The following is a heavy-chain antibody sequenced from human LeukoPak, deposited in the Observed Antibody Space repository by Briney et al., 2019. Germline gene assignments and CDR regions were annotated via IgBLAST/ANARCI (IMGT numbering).Heavy chain of an antibody. Sequence: SETLSFTCAVYGGSFSGYYWSWIRQPPGKGLEWIGEINHSGSTNYNPSLKSRVTISVDTSKNQFSLKLSSVTAADTAVYYCARVARNLIHSSGYYSRRYFDYWGQGTLVTVSS. CDR3: ARVARNLIHSSGYYSRRYFDY. J-gene: IGHJ4*02. CDR2: INHSGST. D-gene: IGHD3-22*01. V-gene: IGHV4-34*01. CDR1: GGSFSGYY.